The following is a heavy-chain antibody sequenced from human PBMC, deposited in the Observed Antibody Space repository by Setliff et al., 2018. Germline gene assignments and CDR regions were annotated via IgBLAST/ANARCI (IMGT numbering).Heavy chain of an antibody. V-gene: IGHV1-2*02. J-gene: IGHJ4*02. CDR2: INPKSGVT. CDR1: GYSFSDFY. CDR3: ARGGTYRYFDY. Sequence: ASVKVSCKAFGYSFSDFYIHWVRQVPGRGPEWMGSINPKSGVTRYVQKFQGRVTITRDTSISTAYMELSSLRSDDTAIYYCARGGTYRYFDYWGQGTLVTVSS.